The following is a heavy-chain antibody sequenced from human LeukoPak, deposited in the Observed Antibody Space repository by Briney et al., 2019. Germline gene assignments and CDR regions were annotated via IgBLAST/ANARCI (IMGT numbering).Heavy chain of an antibody. Sequence: GGSLRLSCVASGFSFSSYAMHWVRQAPGKGLEWVAVIWRDGSDKYYGDSVKGRFTLSRDNSKNTLFLQMNSLRAEDTAVYYCARDPVVGASTRPYYGMDVWGQGTTVTVSS. CDR3: ARDPVVGASTRPYYGMDV. CDR2: IWRDGSDK. CDR1: GFSFSSYA. D-gene: IGHD2-15*01. V-gene: IGHV3-33*01. J-gene: IGHJ6*02.